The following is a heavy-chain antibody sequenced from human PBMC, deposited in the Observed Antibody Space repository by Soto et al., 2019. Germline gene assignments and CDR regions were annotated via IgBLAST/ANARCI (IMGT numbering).Heavy chain of an antibody. V-gene: IGHV1-69*13. CDR2: IIPIFGTA. J-gene: IGHJ4*02. CDR3: AGDQGYYYGSGSYSVGY. Sequence: ASVKVSCKASGGTFSSYAISWVRQAPGQGLEWMGGIIPIFGTANYAQKFQGRVTITADESTSTAYMELSSLRSEDTAVYYCAGDQGYYYGSGSYSVGYWGQGTLVTVS. D-gene: IGHD3-10*01. CDR1: GGTFSSYA.